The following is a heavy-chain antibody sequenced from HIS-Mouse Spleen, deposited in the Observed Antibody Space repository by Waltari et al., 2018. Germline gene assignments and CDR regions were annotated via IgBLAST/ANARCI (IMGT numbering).Heavy chain of an antibody. J-gene: IGHJ2*01. CDR3: ARASRDLLLPRYFDL. CDR1: GGAISRYD. CDR2: YYSGST. Sequence: QVQLQESGPGLLKPSETLSLTCTASGGAISRYDWSWIRQPPGKGLEWIGYYSGSTNYNPSLKSRVTISVDTSKNQFSLKLSSVTAADTAVYYCARASRDLLLPRYFDLWGRGTLVTVSS. V-gene: IGHV4-59*01.